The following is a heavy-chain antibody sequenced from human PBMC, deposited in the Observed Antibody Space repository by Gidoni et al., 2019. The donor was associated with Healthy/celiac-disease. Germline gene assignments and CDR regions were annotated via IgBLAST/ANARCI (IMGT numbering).Heavy chain of an antibody. CDR1: GGSIRSGGYY. CDR3: ARLLSIRGYSYGYADY. V-gene: IGHV4-31*03. CDR2: IYYSGST. J-gene: IGHJ4*02. Sequence: PGLVKPPQTLSLTCTVSGGSIRSGGYYWSWIRQHPGKGLEWIGYIYYSGSTYYNPSLKSRVTISVDTSKNQFSLKLSSVTAADTAVYYCARLLSIRGYSYGYADYWGQGTLVTVSS. D-gene: IGHD5-18*01.